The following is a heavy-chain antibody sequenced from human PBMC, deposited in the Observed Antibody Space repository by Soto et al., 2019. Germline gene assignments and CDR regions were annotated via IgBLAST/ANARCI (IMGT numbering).Heavy chain of an antibody. V-gene: IGHV3-23*01. J-gene: IGHJ3*02. CDR1: GFPFSSYA. CDR3: AKGGYYSLFDI. Sequence: GGSLRLSCVASGFPFSSYAMSWVRQTPGKGLEWVSGISGSGGRTYYADSVKGRFAISRDNSNNTLSLQMHILRVEDTAVYFCAKGGYYSLFDIWGQGTMVTVSS. D-gene: IGHD3-16*01. CDR2: ISGSGGRT.